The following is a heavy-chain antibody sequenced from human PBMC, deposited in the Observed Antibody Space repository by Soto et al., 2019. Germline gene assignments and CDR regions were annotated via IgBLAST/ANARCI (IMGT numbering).Heavy chain of an antibody. CDR3: ARDSSGWSRYFDY. J-gene: IGHJ4*02. Sequence: PAKVSCKASGGTFSSYAISWARQDPGQGLEWMGGIIPIFGTANYAQKFQGRFTITADESTSTAYMELSSLRSEDTAVYYCARDSSGWSRYFDYWGQGTLVTVSS. CDR2: IIPIFGTA. V-gene: IGHV1-69*13. D-gene: IGHD6-19*01. CDR1: GGTFSSYA.